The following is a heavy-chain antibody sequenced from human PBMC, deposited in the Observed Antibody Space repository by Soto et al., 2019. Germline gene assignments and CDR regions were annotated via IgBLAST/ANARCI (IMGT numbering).Heavy chain of an antibody. V-gene: IGHV4-39*01. CDR2: TYYSGST. CDR3: ARTIRFHRDGDFDY. CDR1: GGSISSSSYY. D-gene: IGHD3-3*01. Sequence: SETLSLTCTVSGGSISSSSYYWGWIRQPPGKGLEWIGSTYYSGSTYYNPSLKSRVTISVDTSKNQFSLKLSSVTAADTAVYYCARTIRFHRDGDFDYWGQGTLVTVSS. J-gene: IGHJ4*02.